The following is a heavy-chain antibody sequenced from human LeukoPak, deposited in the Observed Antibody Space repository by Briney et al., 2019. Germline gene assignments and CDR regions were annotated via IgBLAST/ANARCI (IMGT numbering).Heavy chain of an antibody. V-gene: IGHV4-59*01. Sequence: SETLSLTCTVSGGSISSYYWGWIRQPPGKGLEWIGYIYYSGSTNYNPSLKSRVTISVDTSKNQFSLKLSSVTAADTAVYYCASLWSGFYYYMDVWGKGTTVTVSS. J-gene: IGHJ6*03. CDR3: ASLWSGFYYYMDV. D-gene: IGHD3-3*01. CDR1: GGSISSYY. CDR2: IYYSGST.